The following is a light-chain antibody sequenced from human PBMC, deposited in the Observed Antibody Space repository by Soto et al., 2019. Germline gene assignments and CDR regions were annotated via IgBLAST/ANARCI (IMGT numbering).Light chain of an antibody. Sequence: EIAMTQSPATLSVSPGERATLSCRASQSVSSNLAWYQQTPGQAPRLLIYGASTRATGIPARFSGSGSGTEFTLTISSLQSEDFAVYYCQQYNNWPRTFGQGTKV. CDR1: QSVSSN. J-gene: IGKJ1*01. V-gene: IGKV3-15*01. CDR3: QQYNNWPRT. CDR2: GAS.